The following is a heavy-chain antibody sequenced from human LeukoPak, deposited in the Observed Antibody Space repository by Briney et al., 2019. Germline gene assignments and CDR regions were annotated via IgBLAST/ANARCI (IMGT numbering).Heavy chain of an antibody. CDR3: ARGTSGRYSYGFCSGGSCYSGGSALTGTTEHWSDP. V-gene: IGHV4-34*01. D-gene: IGHD2-15*01. Sequence: SETLSLTCAVYGGSFSGYYWSWIRQPPGKGLEWIGEINHSGSTNYNPSLKSRVTISVDTSKNQFSLKLSSVTAADTAVYYCARGTSGRYSYGFCSGGSCYSGGSALTGTTEHWSDPWGQGTLVTVSS. CDR1: GGSFSGYY. J-gene: IGHJ5*02. CDR2: INHSGST.